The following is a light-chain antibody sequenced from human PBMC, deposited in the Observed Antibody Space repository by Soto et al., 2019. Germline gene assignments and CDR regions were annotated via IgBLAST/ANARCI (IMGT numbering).Light chain of an antibody. CDR1: QSVRSTY. CDR2: GVS. CDR3: QQYGDWPLT. V-gene: IGKV3-15*01. J-gene: IGKJ4*01. Sequence: EIVMTQSPVTLSVSPGERATLSCRASQSVRSTYLAWYQQKPGQAPRLLIFGVSNRAAGIPASFSGSGSGTEFTLTISSLQSEDFAVYYCQQYGDWPLTFGGGTKVEIK.